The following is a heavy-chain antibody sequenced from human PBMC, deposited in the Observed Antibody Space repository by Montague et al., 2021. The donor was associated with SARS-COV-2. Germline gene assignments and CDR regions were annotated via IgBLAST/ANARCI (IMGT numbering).Heavy chain of an antibody. CDR3: ARGARLVFGFRLGSFDS. CDR2: INHSGST. V-gene: IGHV4-34*01. D-gene: IGHD3-3*01. Sequence: SETLSLTCAVYGGSFSGYYWNWIRQPPGKGLEWIGEINHSGSTNYNPSLKSRVTMSVDTSKNQFSLKLTSATAADTAAGYCARGARLVFGFRLGSFDSWGQGTLVTVSS. CDR1: GGSFSGYY. J-gene: IGHJ4*02.